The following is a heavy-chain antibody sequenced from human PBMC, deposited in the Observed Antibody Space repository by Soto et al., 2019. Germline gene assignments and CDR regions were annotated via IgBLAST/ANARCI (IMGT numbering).Heavy chain of an antibody. CDR2: ISGSGNTS. D-gene: IGHD6-13*01. J-gene: IGHJ4*02. CDR1: GFTFSSYA. V-gene: IGHV3-23*01. Sequence: EVQLLESGGGLVQPGGSLRLSGAASGFTFSSYAMTWVRQATGKGLEWVSAISGSGNTSYYADSVKGRFTISRDSSKKMLYLQMTSLSPEDAAVYYCAKDRGRTWYEDYWGQGTLVTVSS. CDR3: AKDRGRTWYEDY.